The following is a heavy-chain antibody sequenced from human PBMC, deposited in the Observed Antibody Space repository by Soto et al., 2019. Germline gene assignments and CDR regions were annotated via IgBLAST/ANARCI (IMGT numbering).Heavy chain of an antibody. V-gene: IGHV3-23*01. CDR3: ARSSSSLKGSWFDP. CDR2: ISGSGGST. D-gene: IGHD6-6*01. Sequence: SGGSLRLSCAASGFTFSSYAMSWVRQAPGKGLEWVSAISGSGGSTYYADSVKGRFTISRDNSKNTLYLQMNSLRAEDTAVYYCARSSSSLKGSWFDPWGQGTLVTVSS. J-gene: IGHJ5*02. CDR1: GFTFSSYA.